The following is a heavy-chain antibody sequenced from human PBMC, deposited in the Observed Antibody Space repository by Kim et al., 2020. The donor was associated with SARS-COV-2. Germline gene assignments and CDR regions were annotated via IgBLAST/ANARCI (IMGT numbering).Heavy chain of an antibody. CDR3: ARTVGWELPYYFDY. V-gene: IGHV4-4*02. J-gene: IGHJ4*02. D-gene: IGHD1-26*01. Sequence: SETLSLTCAVSGGSISSSNWWSWVRQPPGKGLEWIGEIYHSGSTNYNPSLKSRVTISVDKSKNQFSLKLSSVTAADTAVYYCARTVGWELPYYFDYWGQGTLVTVSS. CDR1: GGSISSSNW. CDR2: IYHSGST.